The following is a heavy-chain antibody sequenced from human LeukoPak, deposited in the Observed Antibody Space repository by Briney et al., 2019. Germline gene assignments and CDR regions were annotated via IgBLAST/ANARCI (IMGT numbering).Heavy chain of an antibody. Sequence: GGSLRLSCAASGFTFSSYAMHWVRQAPGKGLEWVAVISYDGSNKYYADSVKGRFTISRDNSKNTLYLQMNSLRAEDTAVYYCAREARAGTATVEFDYWGQGTLVTVSS. CDR2: ISYDGSNK. CDR1: GFTFSSYA. D-gene: IGHD6-19*01. J-gene: IGHJ4*02. CDR3: AREARAGTATVEFDY. V-gene: IGHV3-30*01.